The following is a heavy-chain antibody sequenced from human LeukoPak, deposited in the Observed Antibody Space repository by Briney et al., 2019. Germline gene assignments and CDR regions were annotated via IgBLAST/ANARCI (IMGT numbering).Heavy chain of an antibody. J-gene: IGHJ5*02. CDR1: GYTFTGYY. D-gene: IGHD1-20*01. CDR3: ARDYFTFTSKSYNFFDP. Sequence: ASVKVSCKASGYTFTGYYMHWVRQAPGQGLGWMGWINPNSGGTNYAQKFQGRVTMTRDTSISTAYMELSRLTSDDTAVYFCARDYFTFTSKSYNFFDPWGQGTLVTVSS. V-gene: IGHV1-2*02. CDR2: INPNSGGT.